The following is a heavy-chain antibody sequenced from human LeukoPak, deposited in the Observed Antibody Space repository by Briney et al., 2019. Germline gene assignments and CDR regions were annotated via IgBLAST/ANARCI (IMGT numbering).Heavy chain of an antibody. D-gene: IGHD2-15*01. CDR3: ARYCSGGSCYRRALDY. V-gene: IGHV5-51*01. CDR2: IYPGDSDT. J-gene: IGHJ4*02. CDR1: GYSFTSYW. Sequence: GESLKISCKGSGYSFTSYWIGWVRQMPGKGLEWMGIIYPGDSDTRYSPSFQGQVTISADKSISTAYLQWSSLKASGTAMYYCARYCSGGSCYRRALDYWGQGTLVTVSS.